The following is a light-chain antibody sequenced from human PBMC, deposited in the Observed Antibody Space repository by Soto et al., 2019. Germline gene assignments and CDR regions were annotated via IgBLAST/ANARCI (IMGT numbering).Light chain of an antibody. CDR1: QSISSK. Sequence: EIVMTQSPATLSESPGERATLSCRASQSISSKVGWYQQRPGQAPRLLMYGASTRATGIPARFSGSGSGTEFTLPISHLESEDSGVYYCHQDNSWLHITVGQGKRLEIQ. J-gene: IGKJ5*01. V-gene: IGKV3-15*01. CDR2: GAS. CDR3: HQDNSWLHIT.